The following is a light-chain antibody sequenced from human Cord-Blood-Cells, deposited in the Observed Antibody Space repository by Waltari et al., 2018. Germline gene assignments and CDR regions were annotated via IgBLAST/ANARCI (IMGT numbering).Light chain of an antibody. Sequence: EIVLTQSPATLSLSPGASATLSCRASQSVSSYLAWYQQKPGQAPRLLIYDASNRATGIPARFSGSGSGTDFTLTISSLEPEDFAVYYCQQRSNWPYTFGQGTKLEIK. CDR1: QSVSSY. CDR2: DAS. CDR3: QQRSNWPYT. J-gene: IGKJ2*01. V-gene: IGKV3-11*01.